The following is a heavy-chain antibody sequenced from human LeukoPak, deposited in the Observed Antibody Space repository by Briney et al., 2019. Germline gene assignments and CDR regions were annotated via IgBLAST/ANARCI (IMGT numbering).Heavy chain of an antibody. D-gene: IGHD2-2*01. J-gene: IGHJ4*02. CDR3: ARDGVLPGAMFV. CDR2: ISAYNGNT. Sequence: ASVTVSCKTSGYTFTSYGLTWVRQAPGQGLEWIGWISAYNGNTNYAQSLQGRVTMTTDTSTNTGYLDVRSLRSDDTAVYYCARDGVLPGAMFVWGQATLVSVSS. V-gene: IGHV1-18*01. CDR1: GYTFTSYG.